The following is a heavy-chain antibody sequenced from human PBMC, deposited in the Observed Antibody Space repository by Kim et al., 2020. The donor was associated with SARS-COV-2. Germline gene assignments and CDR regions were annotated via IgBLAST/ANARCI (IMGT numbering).Heavy chain of an antibody. D-gene: IGHD6-13*01. CDR1: GYTFTSYA. Sequence: ASVKVSCKASGYTFTSYAMHWVRQAPGQRLEWMGWINAGNGNTKYSQKFQGRVTITRDTSASTAYMELSSLRSEDTAVYYCARDPPGIATKQGVLLLYYFDYWGQGTLVTVSS. CDR2: INAGNGNT. CDR3: ARDPPGIATKQGVLLLYYFDY. J-gene: IGHJ4*02. V-gene: IGHV1-3*01.